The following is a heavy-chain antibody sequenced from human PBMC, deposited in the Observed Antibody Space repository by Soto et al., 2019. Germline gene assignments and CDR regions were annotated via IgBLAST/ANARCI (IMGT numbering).Heavy chain of an antibody. CDR1: GFTFSSYS. J-gene: IGHJ4*02. Sequence: PGGSLRLSCAASGFTFSSYSMNWVRQAPGKGLEWVSSISSSSSYIYYADSAKGRFTISRDNAKNSLYLQMNSLRAEDTAVYYCARTGGRVVTSNGYYFDYWGQGTLVTVSS. CDR2: ISSSSSYI. CDR3: ARTGGRVVTSNGYYFDY. D-gene: IGHD3-3*01. V-gene: IGHV3-21*01.